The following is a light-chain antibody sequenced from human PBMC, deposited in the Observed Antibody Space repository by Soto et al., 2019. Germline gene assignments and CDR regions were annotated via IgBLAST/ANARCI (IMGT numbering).Light chain of an antibody. CDR2: EVS. V-gene: IGLV2-23*02. CDR3: CSDAGSSIF. Sequence: QSALTQPASVSGSPGQSITISCTGTSSDVGSYNLVSWYQQHPGKDPKLMIYEVSKRHSGVSNRFTCSKSGNTASLTISGLQAEDEADYYCCSDAGSSIFFGTGTKLTVL. J-gene: IGLJ1*01. CDR1: SSDVGSYNL.